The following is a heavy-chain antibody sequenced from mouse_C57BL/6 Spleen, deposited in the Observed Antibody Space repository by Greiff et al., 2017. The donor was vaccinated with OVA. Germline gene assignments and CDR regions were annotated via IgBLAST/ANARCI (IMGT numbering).Heavy chain of an antibody. CDR2: ISDGGSYT. CDR1: GFTFSSHA. J-gene: IGHJ2*01. CDR3: ARVNGGSSDY. V-gene: IGHV5-4*01. D-gene: IGHD1-1*01. Sequence: EVQLVESGGGLVKPGGSLKLSCAASGFTFSSHAMSWVRQTPEKRLEWVATISDGGSYTYYPDNVKGRFTISRDNAKNNLYLQMSHLKSEDTAMYYCARVNGGSSDYWGQGTTLTVSS.